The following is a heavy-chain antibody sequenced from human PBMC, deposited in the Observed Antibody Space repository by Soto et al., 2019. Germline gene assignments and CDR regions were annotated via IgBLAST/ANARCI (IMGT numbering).Heavy chain of an antibody. CDR2: IPSRGRP. D-gene: IGHD5-12*01. J-gene: IGHJ5*02. CDR3: ARDTYSGYDFGL. CDR1: GASVAGGSYY. Sequence: PSETLSLTCSVSGASVAGGSYYWSWVRQPPGKGLEWIGYIPSRGRPFYNPSLTSRGTISADTSKNQLSLQLTSVTAADTAVYYCARDTYSGYDFGLWGQGTLVT. V-gene: IGHV4-30-4*01.